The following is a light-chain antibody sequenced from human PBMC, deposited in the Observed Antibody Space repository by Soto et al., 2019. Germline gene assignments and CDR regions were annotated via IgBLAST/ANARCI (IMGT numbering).Light chain of an antibody. CDR2: LGS. CDR1: QSLLQSNGYNY. V-gene: IGKV2-28*01. J-gene: IGKJ2*01. Sequence: DIVMTQSPLSLPVTPGEPASISCRSSQSLLQSNGYNYLDWYLQKPGQSPQLLIYLGSNLAPGVPARFSGSGSGTDFTLKISRVEAEDVGVYYCMQALQTPYTFGQGTKLAIK. CDR3: MQALQTPYT.